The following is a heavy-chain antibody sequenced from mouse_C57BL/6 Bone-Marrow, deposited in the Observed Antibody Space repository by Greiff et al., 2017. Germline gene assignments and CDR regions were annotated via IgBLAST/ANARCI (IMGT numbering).Heavy chain of an antibody. CDR3: ARLEFDGSCGDWYFDV. V-gene: IGHV1-85*01. J-gene: IGHJ1*03. CDR2: IYPRDGST. Sequence: VQLQQSGPELVKPGASVKLSCKASGYTFTSYDINWVKQRPGQGLEWIGWIYPRDGSTKYNEKFKGKATLTVDTSSSTAYMELHSLTSEVSAVYFCARLEFDGSCGDWYFDVWGTGTTVTVSS. D-gene: IGHD1-1*01. CDR1: GYTFTSYD.